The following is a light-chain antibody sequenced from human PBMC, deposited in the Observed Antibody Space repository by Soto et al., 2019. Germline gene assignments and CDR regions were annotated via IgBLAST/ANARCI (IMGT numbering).Light chain of an antibody. V-gene: IGKV3-15*01. CDR1: QSVSSN. Sequence: EKVTTQSPATSSVSPGERATLSCRASQSVSSNLAWYQQKPGQAPRLLIYDASTRATGIPARFSGSGSGTEFTLTISRLQSEDLAVYYCEPYYEWPEKFGCGTKV. CDR3: EPYYEWPEK. CDR2: DAS. J-gene: IGKJ4*02.